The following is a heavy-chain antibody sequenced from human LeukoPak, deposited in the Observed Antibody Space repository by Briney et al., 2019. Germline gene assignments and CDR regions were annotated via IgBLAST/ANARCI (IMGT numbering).Heavy chain of an antibody. CDR2: ISYDGSNK. V-gene: IGHV3-30*18. Sequence: GGSLRLSCAASGFTFSSYGMHWVRQAPGKGLEWVAVISYDGSNKYYADSVKGRFTISRDNSKNTLYLQMYSLRAEDTAVYYCAKLNSGYDSEFDYWGQGTLVTVSS. CDR3: AKLNSGYDSEFDY. CDR1: GFTFSSYG. D-gene: IGHD5-12*01. J-gene: IGHJ4*02.